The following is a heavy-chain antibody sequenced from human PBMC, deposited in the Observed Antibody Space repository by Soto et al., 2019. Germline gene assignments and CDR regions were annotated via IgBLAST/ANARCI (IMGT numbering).Heavy chain of an antibody. CDR3: ARDLYSSSSDAFDI. CDR1: GGSISSYY. CDR2: IYYSGST. V-gene: IGHV4-59*13. Sequence: ASETLSLTCTVSGGSISSYYCSWIRQPPGKGLEWIGYIYYSGSTNYNPSLKSRVTISVDTSKNQFSLKLSSVTAADTAVYYCARDLYSSSSDAFDIWGQGTMVTVSS. D-gene: IGHD6-13*01. J-gene: IGHJ3*02.